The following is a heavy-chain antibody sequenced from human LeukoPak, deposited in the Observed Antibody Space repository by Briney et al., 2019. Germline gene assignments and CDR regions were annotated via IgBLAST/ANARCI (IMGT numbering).Heavy chain of an antibody. CDR1: GFTFSSYW. J-gene: IGHJ4*02. D-gene: IGHD2-2*02. Sequence: GGSLRLSCAASGFTFSSYWMHWVRQAPGKGLVWVSRINSDGSSTSYADSVKGRFTISRDNAKNTLYLQMNSLRAEDTAVYYCARAGASCSSTSCYTNYWGQGTLVTVSS. CDR3: ARAGASCSSTSCYTNY. V-gene: IGHV3-74*01. CDR2: INSDGSST.